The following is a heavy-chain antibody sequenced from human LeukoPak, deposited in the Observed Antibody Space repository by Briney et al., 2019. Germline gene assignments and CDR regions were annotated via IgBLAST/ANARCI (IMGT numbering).Heavy chain of an antibody. CDR1: RYSISSRYY. D-gene: IGHD2-2*01. CDR3: PRENTYCSSTSCYGLFHY. J-gene: IGHJ4*02. CDR2: IYHSGSS. V-gene: IGHV4-38-2*02. Sequence: ETLSLTCPVSRYSISSRYYWVWIRQPPGKGLEWIGSIYHSGSSYYNPSLKSRVTISLDTCKNQFSLRLSSVTAADTAVYYCPRENTYCSSTSCYGLFHYWGQGTLVTVSS.